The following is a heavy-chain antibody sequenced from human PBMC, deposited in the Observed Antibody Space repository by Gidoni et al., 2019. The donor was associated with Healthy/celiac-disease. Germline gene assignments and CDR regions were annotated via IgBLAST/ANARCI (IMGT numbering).Heavy chain of an antibody. CDR2: IWYDGSNK. V-gene: IGHV3-33*01. D-gene: IGHD2-2*02. CDR1: GFTFSSYG. Sequence: QVQLVESGGGVVQPGRSLRLSCAASGFTFSSYGMHWVRQAPGKGLEWVAVIWYDGSNKYYADSVKGRFTISRDNSKNTLYLQMNSLRAEDTAVYYCARDLFCSSTSCYTGNYFDYWGQGTLVTVSS. J-gene: IGHJ4*02. CDR3: ARDLFCSSTSCYTGNYFDY.